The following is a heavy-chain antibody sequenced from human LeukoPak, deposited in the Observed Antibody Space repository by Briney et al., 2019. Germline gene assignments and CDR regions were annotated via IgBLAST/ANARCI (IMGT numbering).Heavy chain of an antibody. J-gene: IGHJ6*02. Sequence: GGSLRLSCAASGFTFSSYAMSWVRQAPGKGLEWVSGISGGGGSTHYADSVKGRFTVSRDNSKNTLYLQMNSLRAEDTAVYYCAKDTIRSNWYPTYGMDVWGQGTTVTVSS. D-gene: IGHD6-13*01. V-gene: IGHV3-23*01. CDR3: AKDTIRSNWYPTYGMDV. CDR1: GFTFSSYA. CDR2: ISGGGGST.